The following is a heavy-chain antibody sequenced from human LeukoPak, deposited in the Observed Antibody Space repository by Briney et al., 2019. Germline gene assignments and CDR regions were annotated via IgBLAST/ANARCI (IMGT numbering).Heavy chain of an antibody. V-gene: IGHV3-7*01. CDR2: IKKDGSDK. J-gene: IGHJ4*02. CDR1: GFTFSSYW. CDR3: ARDGVTSSVDY. D-gene: IGHD2-21*02. Sequence: GGSLRLSCEASGFTFSSYWMSWVRQAPGKGLEWVAHIKKDGSDKKYVDSVKGRFTISRDNAKNSLYLQMNSLRAEDSAVYYCARDGVTSSVDYWGQGTLVTVSS.